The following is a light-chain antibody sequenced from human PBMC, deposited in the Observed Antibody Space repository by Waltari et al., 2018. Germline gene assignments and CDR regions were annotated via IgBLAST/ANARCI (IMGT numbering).Light chain of an antibody. Sequence: EIVFTQSPGTLSFSPGERGTLSCRASQSVSRFLAWYQQKPGQAPRLLIYGASTRATGIPDRFSGSGSGTDFSLTISRLEPEDFAVYYCQKYDRLPATFGQGTKVEIK. V-gene: IGKV3-20*01. CDR2: GAS. CDR3: QKYDRLPAT. CDR1: QSVSRF. J-gene: IGKJ1*01.